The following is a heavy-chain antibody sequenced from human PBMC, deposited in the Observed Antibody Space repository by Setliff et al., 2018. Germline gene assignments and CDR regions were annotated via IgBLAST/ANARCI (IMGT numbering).Heavy chain of an antibody. V-gene: IGHV3-30*18. CDR1: GFTLRNSG. CDR2: ISYDGFKI. J-gene: IGHJ4*02. CDR3: VKDKWMGTTSTFDH. D-gene: IGHD4-17*01. Sequence: PGGSLRLSCAASGFTLRNSGMHWVRQAPGRGLEWVTFISYDGFKIYYAESVKGRFTISRDISTNTLFLQMESLRVDDTAEYFCVKDKWMGTTSTFDHWGRGTLVTVSS.